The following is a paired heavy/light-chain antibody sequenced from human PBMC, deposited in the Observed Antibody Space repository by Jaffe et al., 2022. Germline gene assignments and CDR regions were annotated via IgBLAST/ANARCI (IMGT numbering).Heavy chain of an antibody. J-gene: IGHJ4*02. V-gene: IGHV3-73*02. Sequence: EVQLVESGGGLVQPGGSLKLSCAASGFTFSGSAMHWVRQASGKGLEWVGRIRSKANSYATAYAASVKGRFTISRDDSKNTAYLQMNSLKTEDTAVYYCTSTPPYYYGSGSYYKSGFDYWGQGTLVTVSS. D-gene: IGHD3-10*01. CDR1: GFTFSGSA. CDR2: IRSKANSYAT. CDR3: TSTPPYYYGSGSYYKSGFDY.
Light chain of an antibody. CDR2: DAS. Sequence: AIQLTQSPSSLSASVGDRVTITCRASQGISSALAWYQQKPGKAPKLLIYDASSLESGVPSRFSGSGSGTDFTLTISSLQPEDFATYYCQQFNSYLFGGGTKVEIK. CDR1: QGISSA. CDR3: QQFNSYL. V-gene: IGKV1-13*02. J-gene: IGKJ4*01.